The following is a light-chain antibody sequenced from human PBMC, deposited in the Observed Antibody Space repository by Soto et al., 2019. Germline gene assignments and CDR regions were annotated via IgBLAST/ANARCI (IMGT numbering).Light chain of an antibody. CDR2: GAT. V-gene: IGKV3-20*01. J-gene: IGKJ2*02. Sequence: ETVLTQSPGTLSLSPGERATLSCRASQSVTSNYLAWYQLKPGQAPRLPVYGATNRATGIPDTFRGSGSGTDFTLTISNLEPEDFAVYYCQQYGSSPRTFGQGNKLELK. CDR3: QQYGSSPRT. CDR1: QSVTSNY.